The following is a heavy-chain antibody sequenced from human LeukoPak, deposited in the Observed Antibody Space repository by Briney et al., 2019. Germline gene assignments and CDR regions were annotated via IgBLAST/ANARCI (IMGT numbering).Heavy chain of an antibody. CDR2: INPNSGGT. D-gene: IGHD6-13*01. CDR3: ARVELPYSSSWYGAFDI. V-gene: IGHV1-2*02. CDR1: GYTFTGYY. J-gene: IGHJ3*02. Sequence: GASVKVSCKASGYTFTGYYMHWVRQAPGQGLEWMGWINPNSGGTNYAQKFQGRVTMTRDTSISTAYMELGRLRSDDTAVYYCARVELPYSSSWYGAFDIWGQGTMVTVSS.